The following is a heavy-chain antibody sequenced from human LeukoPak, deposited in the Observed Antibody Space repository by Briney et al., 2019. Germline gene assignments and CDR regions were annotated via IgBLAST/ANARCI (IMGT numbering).Heavy chain of an antibody. Sequence: SETLSLTCTVSGGSISSYYWSWLRQPPGKGLEWVGYIYYSGSTNYNPSLKRRVTISVDPSKNHFSLKLSSVTAADTAVYYCARDVGYYDFWSGYDMRFDPWGQGTLVTVSS. CDR3: ARDVGYYDFWSGYDMRFDP. D-gene: IGHD3-3*01. J-gene: IGHJ5*02. CDR2: IYYSGST. CDR1: GGSISSYY. V-gene: IGHV4-59*01.